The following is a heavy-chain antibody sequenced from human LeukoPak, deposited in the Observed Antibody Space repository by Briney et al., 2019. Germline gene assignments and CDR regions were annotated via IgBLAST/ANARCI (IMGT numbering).Heavy chain of an antibody. CDR1: GGSISSYY. CDR3: ARARTTVTTQEAFDI. Sequence: SETLSLTCTVSGGSISSYYWSWIRQPAGKGLEWIGRIYTSGSTNYNPSLKSRVTMSVDTSKNQFSLKLSSVTAADTAVYYCARARTTVTTQEAFDIWGQGTMVTVSS. J-gene: IGHJ3*02. V-gene: IGHV4-4*07. D-gene: IGHD4-17*01. CDR2: IYTSGST.